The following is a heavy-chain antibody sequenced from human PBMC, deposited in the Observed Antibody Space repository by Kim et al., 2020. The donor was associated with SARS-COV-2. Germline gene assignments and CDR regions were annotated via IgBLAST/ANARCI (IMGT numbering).Heavy chain of an antibody. Sequence: AVSVKSRKTINPDTPKNQFSRQLNSVTPEDTAVYYCARAVATIWGDYFDYWGQGTLVTVSS. J-gene: IGHJ4*02. V-gene: IGHV6-1*01. D-gene: IGHD5-12*01. CDR3: ARAVATIWGDYFDY.